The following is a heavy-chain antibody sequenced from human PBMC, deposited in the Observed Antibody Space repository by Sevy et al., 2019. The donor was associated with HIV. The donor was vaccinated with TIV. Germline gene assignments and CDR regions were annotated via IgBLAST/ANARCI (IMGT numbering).Heavy chain of an antibody. V-gene: IGHV1-2*02. J-gene: IGHJ6*02. CDR3: ARVVEPAGIDPYYYGVDV. Sequence: ASVKVSCKASGYTFTDYYIHWVRQAPGQGLEWMGWINPKSGGTNYAQKFHGRVTMTRDTSISTAYMELSRLTSDDTAVYYCARVVEPAGIDPYYYGVDVWGPGATVTVSS. CDR1: GYTFTDYY. CDR2: INPKSGGT. D-gene: IGHD2-2*02.